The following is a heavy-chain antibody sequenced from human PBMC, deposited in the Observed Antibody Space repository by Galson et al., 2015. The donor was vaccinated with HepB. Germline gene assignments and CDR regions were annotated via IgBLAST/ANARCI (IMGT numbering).Heavy chain of an antibody. V-gene: IGHV3-64D*06. J-gene: IGHJ4*02. CDR3: VKGGSTTVTTGFY. CDR2: ISSNGGST. D-gene: IGHD4-11*01. Sequence: LRLSCAASGFTFSSYAMHWVRQAPGKGLEYVSAISSNGGSTYYADSVKGRFTISRDNSKNTLYLQMSSLRAEDTAVYYCVKGGSTTVTTGFYWSQGTLVTVSS. CDR1: GFTFSSYA.